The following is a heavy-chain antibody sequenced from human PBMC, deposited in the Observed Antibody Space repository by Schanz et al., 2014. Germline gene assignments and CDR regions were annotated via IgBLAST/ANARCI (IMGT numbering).Heavy chain of an antibody. CDR1: GYTFTSYY. J-gene: IGHJ3*02. CDR2: INPSVGNT. Sequence: QVQLVQSGAEVKKPGASVKVSCEASGYTFTSYYIHWFRQAPGQGLEWMGLINPSVGNTNYAQKFRGRVTMTRASSPRTVYMALSSLIYEGTAVYFSARGTSTGAFDTWGQGTMVTVSS. D-gene: IGHD3-9*01. CDR3: ARGTSTGAFDT. V-gene: IGHV1-46*03.